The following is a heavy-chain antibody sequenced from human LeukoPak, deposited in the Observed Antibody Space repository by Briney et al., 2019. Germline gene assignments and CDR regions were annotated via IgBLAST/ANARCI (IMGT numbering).Heavy chain of an antibody. D-gene: IGHD3-9*01. Sequence: PSETLSLTCTVSGYSISSGYYWAWIRQPPGKGLEWIGTISHSGSTSYNPSLKSRVTMSVDTSKNQFSLKLSSVTAADTAVYYCARDRDVLRYSDAFDIWGQGTMVTVSS. CDR2: ISHSGST. CDR3: ARDRDVLRYSDAFDI. J-gene: IGHJ3*02. V-gene: IGHV4-38-2*02. CDR1: GYSISSGYY.